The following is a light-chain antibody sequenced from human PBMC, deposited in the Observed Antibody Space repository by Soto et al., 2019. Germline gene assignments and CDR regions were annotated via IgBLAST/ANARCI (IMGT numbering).Light chain of an antibody. CDR3: CSYAGTSTFLV. V-gene: IGLV2-23*02. CDR1: SSDVGSYNL. CDR2: EVT. Sequence: QSVLTQPASVSGSPGQSITISCTGTSSDVGSYNLVSWYQHHPGKAPKLIIYEVTKRPSGVSYRFSGSKSGNKASLTISGLQAEDEAVYHSCSYAGTSTFLVFSGGTKVT. J-gene: IGLJ2*01.